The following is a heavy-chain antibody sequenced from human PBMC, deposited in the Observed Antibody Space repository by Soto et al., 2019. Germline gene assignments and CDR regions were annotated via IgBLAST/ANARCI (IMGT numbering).Heavy chain of an antibody. J-gene: IGHJ4*02. CDR2: IIPIFGAA. CDR3: ARVFLDSSGYYLRGYYFDY. V-gene: IGHV1-69*13. Sequence: SVEVSCKASGGTFSSYAISWVRQARGQGLEWMGGIIPIFGAANYAQKFQGRVTITADESTSTAYMELSSLRSEDTAVYYCARVFLDSSGYYLRGYYFDYWGQGTLVTVSS. D-gene: IGHD3-22*01. CDR1: GGTFSSYA.